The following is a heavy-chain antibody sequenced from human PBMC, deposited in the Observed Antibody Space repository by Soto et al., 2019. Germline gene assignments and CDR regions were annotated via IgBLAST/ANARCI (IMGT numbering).Heavy chain of an antibody. V-gene: IGHV1-2*04. CDR3: ARREKVLYGMDV. CDR2: INPNSGGT. CDR1: GYTFTGYY. Sequence: GASVKVSCKASGYTFTGYYMHWVRQAPGQGLEWMGWINPNSGGTNYAQKFQGWVTMTRDTSISTAYMELSRLRSDDTAVYYCARREKVLYGMDVWGQGTTVTVSS. J-gene: IGHJ6*02.